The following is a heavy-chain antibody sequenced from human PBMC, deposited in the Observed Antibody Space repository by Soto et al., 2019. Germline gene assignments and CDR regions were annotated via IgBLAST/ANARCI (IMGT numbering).Heavy chain of an antibody. CDR3: ARESEDLTSNFDY. Sequence: PGGSLRLSCAASGFTFSSYAMSWVRQAPGKGLEWVSAISGSGGSTYYADSMKGRFTISRDNGKNSLYLEIHSLRAEDTAVYYCARESEDLTSNFDYWGQGTLVTVSS. V-gene: IGHV3-23*01. J-gene: IGHJ4*02. CDR1: GFTFSSYA. CDR2: ISGSGGST.